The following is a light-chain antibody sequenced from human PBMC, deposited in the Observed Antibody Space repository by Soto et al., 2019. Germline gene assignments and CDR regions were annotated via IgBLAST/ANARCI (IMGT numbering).Light chain of an antibody. CDR3: QQYGSSPLT. J-gene: IGKJ4*01. V-gene: IGKV3-20*01. CDR2: AAS. CDR1: QSVSSSY. Sequence: EIVLTQSPGTLSLSPGERATLSCRASQSVSSSYLAWYQQKPGQAPRLLIYAASSRATGIPHRFSGSGSATDFTLTISRLEPEDFAVYYCQQYGSSPLTFGGGTKVDIK.